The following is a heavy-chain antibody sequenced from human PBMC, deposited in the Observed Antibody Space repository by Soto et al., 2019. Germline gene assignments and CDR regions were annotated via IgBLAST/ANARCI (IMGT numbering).Heavy chain of an antibody. Sequence: SETLSRTCSVSGCSISSYYWSWIRQPPGKGLEWIGYIYYSGSTNYNPSLKSRVTISVDTSKNQFSLKLSSVTAADTAVYYCARSDGRYCGKATLVTV. J-gene: IGHJ4*02. CDR2: IYYSGST. CDR3: ARSDGRY. CDR1: GCSISSYY. V-gene: IGHV4-59*01.